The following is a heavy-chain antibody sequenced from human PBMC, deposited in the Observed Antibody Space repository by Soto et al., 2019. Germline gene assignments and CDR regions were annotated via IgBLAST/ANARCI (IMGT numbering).Heavy chain of an antibody. Sequence: EVQLVESGRGLVQPGGSLRLSCAASGFTFSDSWRDWVRQAPGNGPEWVANIKQDGSEKNYVDSVKGRFTISRDNAKNSLYLQMNRLRAEDTAVYYCARLGRHGWGQGTTVTVSS. CDR2: IKQDGSEK. CDR1: GFTFSDSW. D-gene: IGHD3-16*01. V-gene: IGHV3-7*04. J-gene: IGHJ6*02. CDR3: ARLGRHG.